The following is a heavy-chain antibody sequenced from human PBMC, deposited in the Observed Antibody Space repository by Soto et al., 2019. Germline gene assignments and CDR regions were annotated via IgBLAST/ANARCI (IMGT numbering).Heavy chain of an antibody. V-gene: IGHV1-69*13. CDR2: IIPIFGTA. CDR3: ARADIVVVVAATTYGMDV. J-gene: IGHJ6*02. CDR1: GGTFSSYA. D-gene: IGHD2-15*01. Sequence: SVKVSCKASGGTFSSYAISWVRQAPGQGLEWMGGIIPIFGTANYAQKFQGRVTITADESTSTAYMELGSLRSEDTAVYYCARADIVVVVAATTYGMDVWGQGTTVTVSS.